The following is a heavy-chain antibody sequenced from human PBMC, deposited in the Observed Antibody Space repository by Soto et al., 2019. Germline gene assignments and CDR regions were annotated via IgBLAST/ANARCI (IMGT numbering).Heavy chain of an antibody. Sequence: ASVKVSCKASGYSFTIYSMHWVRQAPGQRLEWMGWINAGSGNTKYSQKFQGRVTITRDRSATTAYMELSSLTSEDTAVYYCAKVGTVSPFDYWGQGTLVTVSS. V-gene: IGHV1-3*01. CDR1: GYSFTIYS. J-gene: IGHJ4*02. CDR3: AKVGTVSPFDY. D-gene: IGHD4-4*01. CDR2: INAGSGNT.